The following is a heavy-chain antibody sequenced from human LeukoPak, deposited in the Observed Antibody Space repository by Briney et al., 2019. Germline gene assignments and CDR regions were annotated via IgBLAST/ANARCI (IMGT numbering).Heavy chain of an antibody. Sequence: ASVKVSCKASGYTFTSYYMHWVRQAPGQGLEWMGIINPSGGSTSYAQKFQGRVTMTRDTSMSTVYMELSSLRSEDTAVYYCATSVVVVAALDYWGQGTLVTVSS. CDR3: ATSVVVVAALDY. D-gene: IGHD2-15*01. CDR1: GYTFTSYY. J-gene: IGHJ4*02. CDR2: INPSGGST. V-gene: IGHV1-46*01.